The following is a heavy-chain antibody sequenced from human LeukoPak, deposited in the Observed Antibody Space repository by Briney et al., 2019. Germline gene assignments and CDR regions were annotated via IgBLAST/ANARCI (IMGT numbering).Heavy chain of an antibody. V-gene: IGHV3-74*01. CDR2: INSDGSST. CDR1: GFTFSSYW. D-gene: IGHD3-22*01. J-gene: IGHJ6*03. CDR3: ARGNSSGYYHTSNYYYYYYMDV. Sequence: GGSLRLSCAASGFTFSSYWMHWVRQAPGKGLVWVSRINSDGSSTSYADSVKGRFTISRDNAKNTLYLQMNSLRAEDTAVYYCARGNSSGYYHTSNYYYYYYMDVWGKGTTVTISS.